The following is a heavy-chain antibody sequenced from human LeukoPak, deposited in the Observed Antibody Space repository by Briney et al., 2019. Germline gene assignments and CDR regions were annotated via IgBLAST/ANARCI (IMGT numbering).Heavy chain of an antibody. Sequence: SETLSLTCTVSGGSIGAYYWSWIRQPPVKGLEWIGYVTYSGTTNYNPSLKSRVAISVDTSKNQFSLKLNSVTAADTAVYYCARELAAAGFDCWGQGNLVTVSS. V-gene: IGHV4-59*01. CDR2: VTYSGTT. CDR1: GGSIGAYY. CDR3: ARELAAAGFDC. J-gene: IGHJ4*02. D-gene: IGHD6-13*01.